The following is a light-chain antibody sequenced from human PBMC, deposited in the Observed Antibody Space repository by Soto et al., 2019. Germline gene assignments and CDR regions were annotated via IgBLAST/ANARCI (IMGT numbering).Light chain of an antibody. J-gene: IGLJ2*01. CDR2: EVS. CDR1: SSDIGTYNC. Sequence: QSVLTQPASVSGSPGQSITISCTGTSSDIGTYNCVSWYQQHPGKAPKLMIYEVSNRPSGVSNRFSGSKSGNTASLTISGLQAEDEADYYCSSYTTSSTLNVVFGGGTQLTVL. V-gene: IGLV2-14*01. CDR3: SSYTTSSTLNVV.